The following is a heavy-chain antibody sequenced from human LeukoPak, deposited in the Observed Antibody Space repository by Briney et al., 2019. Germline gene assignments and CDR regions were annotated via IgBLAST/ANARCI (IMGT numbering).Heavy chain of an antibody. J-gene: IGHJ5*02. D-gene: IGHD3-9*01. CDR1: GGSISSSSYY. V-gene: IGHV4-39*07. CDR3: ARVGRGVLRYFDWINNNWFDP. Sequence: SETLSLTCTVSGGSISSSSYYWGWIRQPPGKGLEWIGSIYYSGSTYYNPSLKSRVTISVDTSKNQFSLKLSSVTAADTAVYYCARVGRGVLRYFDWINNNWFDPWGQGTLVTVSS. CDR2: IYYSGST.